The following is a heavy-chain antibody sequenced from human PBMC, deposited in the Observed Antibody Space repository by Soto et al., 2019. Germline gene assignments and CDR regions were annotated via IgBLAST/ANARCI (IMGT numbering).Heavy chain of an antibody. CDR3: ARCGGYFGYGMDV. Sequence: GGPQRLSCAASGVNFSSHEMNWVSQAPGKGLEWVSYISSSGSTIYYADSVKGRFTISRDNAKNSLYLQMNSLRAEDTAVYYCARCGGYFGYGMDVWGQGTTVTVSS. D-gene: IGHD3-22*01. CDR1: GVNFSSHE. CDR2: ISSSGSTI. V-gene: IGHV3-48*03. J-gene: IGHJ6*02.